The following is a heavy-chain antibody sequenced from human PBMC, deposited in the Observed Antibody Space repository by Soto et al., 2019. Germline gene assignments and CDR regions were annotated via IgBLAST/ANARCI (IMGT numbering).Heavy chain of an antibody. V-gene: IGHV4-30-4*01. J-gene: IGHJ6*04. CDR3: ARNIPRRPTTTVETHLYYYYGRDV. CDR1: GGSIRSGDYY. CDR2: IYYSGST. D-gene: IGHD4-17*01. Sequence: PSETLSLTCTVSGGSIRSGDYYWSWIRQPPGKGLEWIGYIYYSGSTYYNPSLKSRVTISVDTSKNQFSLKLSSVTAADTAVYYCARNIPRRPTTTVETHLYYYYGRDVWGKGPTVTVSP.